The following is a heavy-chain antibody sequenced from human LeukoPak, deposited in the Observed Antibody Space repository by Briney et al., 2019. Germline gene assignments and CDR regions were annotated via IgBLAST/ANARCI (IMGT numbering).Heavy chain of an antibody. D-gene: IGHD2-2*01. V-gene: IGHV3-48*01. Sequence: GGSLRLSCAASGFTFSSYSMNWVRQAPGKGLEWVSYISSSSSTIYYADSVKGRFTISRDNAENSLYLQMNSLRAEDTAVYYCARDGGIVVVPAATYFDYWGQGTLVTVSS. CDR2: ISSSSSTI. CDR3: ARDGGIVVVPAATYFDY. CDR1: GFTFSSYS. J-gene: IGHJ4*02.